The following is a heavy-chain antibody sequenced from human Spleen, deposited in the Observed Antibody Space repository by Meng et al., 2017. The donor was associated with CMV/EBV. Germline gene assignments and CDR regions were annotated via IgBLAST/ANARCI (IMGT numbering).Heavy chain of an antibody. CDR2: IYYSGST. D-gene: IGHD6-19*01. CDR1: GGSISNYY. CDR3: ARLGIAVAGADDY. Sequence: SETLSLTCTVSGGSISNYYWSWIRQPPGRGLEWIGYIYYSGSTNYNPSLKSRVTISVGTSKNQFSLKLSSVTAADTAVYYCARLGIAVAGADDYWGQGTLVTVSS. V-gene: IGHV4-59*01. J-gene: IGHJ4*02.